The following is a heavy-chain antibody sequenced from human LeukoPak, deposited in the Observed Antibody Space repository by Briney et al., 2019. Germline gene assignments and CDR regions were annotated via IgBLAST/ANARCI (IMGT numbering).Heavy chain of an antibody. V-gene: IGHV4-59*01. CDR2: IYYSGST. CDR1: GGSISSYY. CDR3: ARGEFGVYSYGIYYYYYMDV. Sequence: SETLSLTRTVSGGSISSYYWSWIRQPPGKGLEWIGYIYYSGSTNYNPSLKSRVTISVDTSKNQFSLKLSSVTAADTAVYYCARGEFGVYSYGIYYYYYMDVWGKGTTVTVSS. J-gene: IGHJ6*03. D-gene: IGHD5-18*01.